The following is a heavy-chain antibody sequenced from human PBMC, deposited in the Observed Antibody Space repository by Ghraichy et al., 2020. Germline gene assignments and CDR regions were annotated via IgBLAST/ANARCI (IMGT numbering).Heavy chain of an antibody. V-gene: IGHV3-23*01. CDR1: GFTFRSYG. D-gene: IGHD2-21*02. Sequence: GGSLRLSCAASGFTFRSYGMSWVRQAPGRGLEWVSSLGGSGGSTYYAGSVKGRFTISRDNSRDTLYLQMNSLRVEDTAVYYCARSPWQYCGGDCYLFDSWGQGTLVTVSS. CDR2: LGGSGGST. CDR3: ARSPWQYCGGDCYLFDS. J-gene: IGHJ5*01.